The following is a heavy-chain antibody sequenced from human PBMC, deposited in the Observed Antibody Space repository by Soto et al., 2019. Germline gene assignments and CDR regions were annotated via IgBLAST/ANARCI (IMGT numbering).Heavy chain of an antibody. CDR1: GYTFTSYG. J-gene: IGHJ4*02. Sequence: GASVKVSCKASGYTFTSYGISWVRQAPGQGLEWMGWISAYNGNTNYAQKLQGRVTMTTDTSTSTAYMELRSLRSDDTAVYYCARWRRQIIVGATTYDYFDYWGQGTLVTVYS. V-gene: IGHV1-18*04. CDR2: ISAYNGNT. D-gene: IGHD1-26*01. CDR3: ARWRRQIIVGATTYDYFDY.